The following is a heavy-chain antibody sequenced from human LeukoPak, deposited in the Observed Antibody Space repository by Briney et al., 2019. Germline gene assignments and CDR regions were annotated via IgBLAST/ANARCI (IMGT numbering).Heavy chain of an antibody. CDR1: GGSISSGGYY. CDR2: IYYSGST. D-gene: IGHD3-10*01. CDR3: ARDTYGSGTFDY. Sequence: PSETLSLTCTVSGGSISSGGYYWSWIRQHPGKGLEWIGYIYYSGSTYYNPSLKSRVTISVDTSKNQFSPKLSSVTAADTAVYYCARDTYGSGTFDYWGQGALVTVSS. V-gene: IGHV4-31*03. J-gene: IGHJ4*02.